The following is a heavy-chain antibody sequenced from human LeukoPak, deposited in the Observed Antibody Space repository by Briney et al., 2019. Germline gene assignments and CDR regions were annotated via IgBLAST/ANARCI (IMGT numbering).Heavy chain of an antibody. CDR2: IKPNSGAT. CDR1: GYSFSGYY. V-gene: IGHV1-2*06. Sequence: ASVKVSCKASGYSFSGYYMHWVRQAPGQGLEWMGRIKPNSGATDYAQKFQDRVTMTRDTSTGTAYMEVSWLRSGETAVYYCARESASGTWPYYWGQGTLVTVSS. D-gene: IGHD6-25*01. J-gene: IGHJ4*02. CDR3: ARESASGTWPYY.